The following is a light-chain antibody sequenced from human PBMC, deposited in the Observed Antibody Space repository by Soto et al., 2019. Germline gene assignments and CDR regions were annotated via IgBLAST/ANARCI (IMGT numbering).Light chain of an antibody. CDR2: DAS. CDR1: QRISSH. Sequence: EIVLTQSPVTLSLSTGERATLSCRAIQRISSHLAWYQQKPGRAPRLLIYDASNRATGIPAKFSGSGSETDFTLTISSLEPEDFAVYYCQQRNTWPFTFGEGTKVEIK. CDR3: QQRNTWPFT. V-gene: IGKV3-11*01. J-gene: IGKJ4*01.